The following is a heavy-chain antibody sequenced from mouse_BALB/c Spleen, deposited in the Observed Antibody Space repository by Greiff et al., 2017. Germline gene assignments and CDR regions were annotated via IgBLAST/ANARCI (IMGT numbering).Heavy chain of an antibody. V-gene: IGHV3-6*02. CDR1: GYSITSGYY. Sequence: VQRVESGPGLVKPSQSLSLTCSVTGYSITSGYYWNWIRQFPGNKLEWMGYISYDGSNNYNPSLKNRISITRDTSKNQFFLKLNFVTTEDTATYYCARERELGTFIAYWGQGTLVTVSA. CDR3: ARERELGTFIAY. D-gene: IGHD4-1*01. J-gene: IGHJ3*01. CDR2: ISYDGSN.